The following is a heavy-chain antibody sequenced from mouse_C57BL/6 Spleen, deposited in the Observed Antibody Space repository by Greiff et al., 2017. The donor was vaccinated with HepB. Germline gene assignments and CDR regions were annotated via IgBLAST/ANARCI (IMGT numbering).Heavy chain of an antibody. CDR3: ARDHYSDFDY. CDR2: INYDGSST. D-gene: IGHD2-12*01. Sequence: EVQLVESEGGLVQPGRSMKLSCTASGFTFSDYYMAWVRQAPEKGLEWVANINYDGSSTYYLDSLKSRFIISKDNTKNILYLQMSSLKSEDTATYYCARDHYSDFDYWGQGTTLTVAS. J-gene: IGHJ2*01. CDR1: GFTFSDYY. V-gene: IGHV5-16*01.